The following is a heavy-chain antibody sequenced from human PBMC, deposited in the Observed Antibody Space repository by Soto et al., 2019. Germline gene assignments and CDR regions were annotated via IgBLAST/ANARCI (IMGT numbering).Heavy chain of an antibody. CDR1: GLTFTGSA. V-gene: IGHV1-58*01. CDR2: IVVGSGNT. CDR3: AAGASSSQRYFYYGLDV. J-gene: IGHJ6*02. D-gene: IGHD6-6*01. Sequence: ASVKVSCKASGLTFTGSAVQWVRQARGQRLEWIGWIVVGSGNTNYAQKLQERVTITRDMSTSTAYMELSSLRSEDTAVYYCAAGASSSQRYFYYGLDVWGQGTTVTVSS.